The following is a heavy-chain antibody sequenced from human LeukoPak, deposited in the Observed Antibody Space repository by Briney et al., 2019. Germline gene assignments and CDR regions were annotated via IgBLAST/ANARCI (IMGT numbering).Heavy chain of an antibody. J-gene: IGHJ4*01. Sequence: GGSLRLSCAASGFTFSSYWMSWVRQAPGKGLEWVSTLSGSGITTYYADSVKGRFTISRDNSKNTLYLQMNSLRAEDTAVYYCAKGIYSSGWSYFDYWGHGTLVTVSS. D-gene: IGHD6-19*01. CDR3: AKGIYSSGWSYFDY. V-gene: IGHV3-23*01. CDR1: GFTFSSYW. CDR2: LSGSGITT.